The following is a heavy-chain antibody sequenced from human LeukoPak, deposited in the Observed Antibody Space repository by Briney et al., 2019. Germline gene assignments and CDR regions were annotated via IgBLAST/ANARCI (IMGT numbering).Heavy chain of an antibody. V-gene: IGHV3-7*01. J-gene: IGHJ4*02. D-gene: IGHD3-22*01. CDR1: GFTFSRFW. CDR3: ARWTREYYDSSGYNY. CDR2: IKQDGSEK. Sequence: PGGSLRLSCAVSGFTFSRFWMSWVRQAPGKGLEWVANIKQDGSEKSYVDSVKGRFTISRDNAKNSLYLQMNSLRVEDTAVYYCARWTREYYDSSGYNYWGQGTLVTVSS.